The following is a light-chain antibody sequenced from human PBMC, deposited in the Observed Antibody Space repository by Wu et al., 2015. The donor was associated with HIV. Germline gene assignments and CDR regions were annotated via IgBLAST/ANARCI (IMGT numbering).Light chain of an antibody. CDR3: QHRSNWPT. Sequence: EVVMTQSPATLSVSPGERVTLSCRASESVTMSVVWYQQKPGQAPRLLIYGATTRATGVPARFSGSASGTEFTLTISSLEPEDFAVYYCQHRSNWPTFGQGTKVEIQ. J-gene: IGKJ1*01. V-gene: IGKV3-15*01. CDR2: GAT. CDR1: ESVTMS.